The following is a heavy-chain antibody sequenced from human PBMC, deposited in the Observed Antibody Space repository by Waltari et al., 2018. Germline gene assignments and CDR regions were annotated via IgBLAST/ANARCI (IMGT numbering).Heavy chain of an antibody. CDR2: IYTNGDT. CDR1: GDSIQRGTYF. D-gene: IGHD1-7*01. V-gene: IGHV4-61*02. CDR3: ARDRNYAEFYFDH. J-gene: IGHJ4*02. Sequence: QVQLQASGPSLVRPSETLSLTCSVSGDSIQRGTYFWAWVRQPAKKGLEWIGRIYTNGDTHYNPSLQSRATISVDTSKNQISLNLRSLSAADTAVYYCARDRNYAEFYFDHWGPGILVTVSS.